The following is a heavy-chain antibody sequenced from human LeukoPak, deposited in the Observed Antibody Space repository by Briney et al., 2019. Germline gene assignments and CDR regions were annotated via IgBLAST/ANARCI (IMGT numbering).Heavy chain of an antibody. J-gene: IGHJ4*02. CDR1: GGSISSSSYY. V-gene: IGHV4-39*07. CDR2: IYYSGST. Sequence: SETLSLTCTVSGGSISSSSYYWGWIRQPPGKGLEWLGSIYYSGSTYHNPSLKSRVTISVDTSKNQFSLKLSSVTAADTAVYYCASGRTTYDYVWGSYRPPDYWGQGTLVTVSS. CDR3: ASGRTTYDYVWGSYRPPDY. D-gene: IGHD3-16*02.